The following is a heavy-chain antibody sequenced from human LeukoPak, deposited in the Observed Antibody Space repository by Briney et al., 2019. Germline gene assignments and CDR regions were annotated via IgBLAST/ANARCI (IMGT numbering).Heavy chain of an antibody. CDR1: GFTFGDYY. J-gene: IGHJ4*02. D-gene: IGHD1-1*01. CDR3: ARNHPLRNDGWPLFDY. V-gene: IGHV3-11*01. CDR2: ISNTGGTI. Sequence: GGSLRLSCAASGFTFGDYYMSWIRQSPGKGLEWISYISNTGGTIYYGDSMQGRFTISRDNAKYSLYLQVNSLRAEDTAPYYCARNHPLRNDGWPLFDYWGQGTLVTVSS.